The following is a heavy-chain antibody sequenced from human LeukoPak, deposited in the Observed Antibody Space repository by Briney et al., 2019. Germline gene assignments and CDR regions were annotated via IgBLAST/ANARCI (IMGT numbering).Heavy chain of an antibody. CDR3: ARDRGRWDLLPFDS. CDR2: IYYSGDT. Sequence: PSETLSLTCTVSGGSISSRSYYWGWIPQPPGKGLEWIANIYYSGDTYYNPSLKSRVTISVDTSKNQFSLKLSSVAAADTAVYYCARDRGRWDLLPFDSWGQGTLVTVSS. J-gene: IGHJ4*02. V-gene: IGHV4-39*07. CDR1: GGSISSRSYY. D-gene: IGHD1-26*01.